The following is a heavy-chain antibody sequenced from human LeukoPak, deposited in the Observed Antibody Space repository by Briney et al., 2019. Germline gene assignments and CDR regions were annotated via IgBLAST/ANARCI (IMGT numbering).Heavy chain of an antibody. V-gene: IGHV3-23*01. Sequence: GGSLRLSCAASGFTFSSYNMNWVRQAPGKGLEWVSAISGSGGSTYYADSVKGRFTISRDNSKNTLYLQMNSLRAEDTAVYYCAKEPYIAAAGTSYFDYWGQGTLVTVSS. CDR3: AKEPYIAAAGTSYFDY. CDR2: ISGSGGST. D-gene: IGHD6-13*01. CDR1: GFTFSSYN. J-gene: IGHJ4*02.